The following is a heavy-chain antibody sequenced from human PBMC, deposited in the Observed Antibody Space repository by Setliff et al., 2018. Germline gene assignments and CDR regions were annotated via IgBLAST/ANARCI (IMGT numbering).Heavy chain of an antibody. V-gene: IGHV1-18*01. Sequence: ASVKVSCKTSGFSFTSFGFSWVRQAPGQGLEWMGSIGGHTGETNYAQKFQARVTMTADTSTKTVYMELRSLTSDDTAVYYCTRSRAPSVVLAADFDFWGQGTPVTVSS. J-gene: IGHJ4*02. CDR1: GFSFTSFG. CDR3: TRSRAPSVVLAADFDF. CDR2: IGGHTGET. D-gene: IGHD2-21*01.